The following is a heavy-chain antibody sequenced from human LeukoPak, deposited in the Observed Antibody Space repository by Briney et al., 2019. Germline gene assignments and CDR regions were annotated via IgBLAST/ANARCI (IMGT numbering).Heavy chain of an antibody. CDR1: GFTFDDYA. CDR2: ISWNSGSI. J-gene: IGHJ4*02. V-gene: IGHV3-9*01. CDR3: AKDIFTMVRGVVDY. D-gene: IGHD3-10*01. Sequence: GGSLRLSCAASGFTFDDYAMHWVRQAPGKGLEWVSGISWNSGSIGYADSVKGRFTISRDNAKNSLYLQMNSLRAEDTALYYCAKDIFTMVRGVVDYWGQGTLVTVSS.